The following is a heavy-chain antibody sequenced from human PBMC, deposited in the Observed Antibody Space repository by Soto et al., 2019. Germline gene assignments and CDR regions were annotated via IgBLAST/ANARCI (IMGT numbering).Heavy chain of an antibody. J-gene: IGHJ6*02. V-gene: IGHV5-51*01. Sequence: GQSLKISCKGSGYSFTSYWIGWVRQMPGKGLEWMGIIYPGDSDTRYSPSFQGQVTISADKSISTAYLQWSSLKASDTAMYYCARGDDVTAMANYYYYGMDVWGQGTTVTLSS. CDR3: ARGDDVTAMANYYYYGMDV. D-gene: IGHD5-18*01. CDR1: GYSFTSYW. CDR2: IYPGDSDT.